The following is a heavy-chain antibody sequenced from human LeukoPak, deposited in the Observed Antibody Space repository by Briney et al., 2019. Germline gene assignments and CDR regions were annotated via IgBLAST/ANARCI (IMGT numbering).Heavy chain of an antibody. CDR1: GFTFSSYW. CDR3: ARGSLDGYYYYYYMDV. CDR2: IKQDGSEK. D-gene: IGHD1-26*01. V-gene: IGHV3-7*01. J-gene: IGHJ6*03. Sequence: PGGSLRLSCAASGFTFSSYWMSWVRQAPGKGLEWVANIKQDGSEKYYVDSVKGRFTISRDNAKNSLYLQMNSLRAEDTAVYYCARGSLDGYYYYYYMDVWGKGTTVTVSS.